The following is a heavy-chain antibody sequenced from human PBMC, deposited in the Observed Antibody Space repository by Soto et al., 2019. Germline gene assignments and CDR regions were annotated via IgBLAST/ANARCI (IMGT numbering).Heavy chain of an antibody. V-gene: IGHV4-31*03. CDR1: GGSISSGGYY. D-gene: IGHD3-22*01. J-gene: IGHJ3*02. Sequence: QVQLQESGPGLVKPSQTLSLTCTVSGGSISSGGYYWSWIRQHPGKGLEWIGYIYYSGSTYYNPYLKSRVTISVDTSKNQFSLKLSSVTAADTAVYYCARDVHPYYYDSSGYPDDAFDIWGQGTMVTVSS. CDR3: ARDVHPYYYDSSGYPDDAFDI. CDR2: IYYSGST.